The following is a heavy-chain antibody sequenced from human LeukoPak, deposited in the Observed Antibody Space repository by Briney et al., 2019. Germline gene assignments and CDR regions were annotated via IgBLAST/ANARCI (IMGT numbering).Heavy chain of an antibody. V-gene: IGHV3-48*03. CDR2: ISSSGSSI. CDR1: GFRFSSYE. Sequence: EGSLRLSCAASGFRFSSYEMNWVRQAPGKGLEWVSYISSSGSSIYYADSVKGRFTISRDNAENSLYLQMNSLRAEDTAVYYCARDRGMDVWGQGTTVTVSS. CDR3: ARDRGMDV. J-gene: IGHJ6*02.